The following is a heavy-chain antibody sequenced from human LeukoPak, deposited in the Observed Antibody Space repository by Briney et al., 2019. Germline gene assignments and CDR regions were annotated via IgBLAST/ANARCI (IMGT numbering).Heavy chain of an antibody. D-gene: IGHD4-17*01. CDR1: GFTFSTYG. V-gene: IGHV3-30*02. Sequence: GGSLRLSCAASGFTFSTYGMHWVRQAPGKGLEWVAFIRYDGSNKYYADSVKGRFTISRDNSKNTLYLQMNSLRAEDTAVYYCASSRVPRPTVTPDWYFDYWGQGTLVTVSS. J-gene: IGHJ4*02. CDR2: IRYDGSNK. CDR3: ASSRVPRPTVTPDWYFDY.